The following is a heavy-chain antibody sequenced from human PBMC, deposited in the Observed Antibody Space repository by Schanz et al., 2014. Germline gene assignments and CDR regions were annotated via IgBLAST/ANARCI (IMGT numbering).Heavy chain of an antibody. J-gene: IGHJ4*02. CDR2: ISGTGGDDT. CDR3: AKDISDTSGKDDY. CDR1: GFNFSDYA. V-gene: IGHV3-23*04. Sequence: EVQLAESGGGLVQPGGSLRLSCAASGFNFSDYAMCWVRQAPGKGLEWVSSISGTGGDDTYYADSVKGRFTISRDNSKNTLFLQMNSLRVEDSAIYYCAKDISDTSGKDDYWGQGTLVTVSS. D-gene: IGHD3-22*01.